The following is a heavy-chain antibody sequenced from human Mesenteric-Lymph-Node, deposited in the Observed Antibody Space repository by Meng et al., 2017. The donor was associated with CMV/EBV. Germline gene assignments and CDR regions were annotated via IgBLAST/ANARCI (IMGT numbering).Heavy chain of an antibody. CDR1: GYSITSGYY. Sequence: GSLRLSCTVSGYSITSGYYWGWIRQSPGKGLEWIGSMFHGGSTNYNPSLKSRVTISVDTSKNQFSLKLSSVTAADTAVYYCARHGNVATPNDAFDIWGQGTMVTVSS. CDR2: MFHGGST. J-gene: IGHJ3*02. V-gene: IGHV4-38-2*02. D-gene: IGHD1-26*01. CDR3: ARHGNVATPNDAFDI.